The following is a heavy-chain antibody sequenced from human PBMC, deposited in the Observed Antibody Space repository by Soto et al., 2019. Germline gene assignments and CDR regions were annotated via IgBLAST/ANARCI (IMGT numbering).Heavy chain of an antibody. Sequence: QPGGSLRLSCAASGFTFSSYAMHWVRQAPGKGLEWVAVISYDGSNKYYADSVKGRFTISRDNSKNTLYLQMNSLRAEDTAVYYCARVGVTTVTAYFDYWGQGTLVTVSS. J-gene: IGHJ4*02. CDR3: ARVGVTTVTAYFDY. V-gene: IGHV3-30-3*01. D-gene: IGHD4-17*01. CDR2: ISYDGSNK. CDR1: GFTFSSYA.